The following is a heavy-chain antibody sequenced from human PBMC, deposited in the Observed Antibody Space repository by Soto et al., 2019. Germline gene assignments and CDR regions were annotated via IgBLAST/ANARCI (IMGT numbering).Heavy chain of an antibody. CDR3: ARDYYDSSDYTTNWFDP. CDR2: IYHTGNT. V-gene: IGHV4-39*01. J-gene: IGHJ5*02. D-gene: IGHD3-22*01. CDR1: GGSISNSRYY. Sequence: PSETLSLTCTVSGGSISNSRYYWAWIRQPPGKGLVWIGSIYHTGNTYYNPSLRSRVTISVDTSKNQFSLKLTSVTAADTAVYYCARDYYDSSDYTTNWFDPWGQGTLVTVSS.